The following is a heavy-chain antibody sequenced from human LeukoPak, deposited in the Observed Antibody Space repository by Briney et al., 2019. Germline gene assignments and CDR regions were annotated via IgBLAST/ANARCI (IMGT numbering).Heavy chain of an antibody. CDR3: ARGRLVATITGYYYYYMDV. D-gene: IGHD5-12*01. J-gene: IGHJ6*03. Sequence: ASVKVPCKASGYTFTSYAMHWVRQAPGQRLEWMGWINACNGNTKYSQEFQGRVTITRDTSASTAYMELSSLRSEDMAVYYCARGRLVATITGYYYYYMDVWGKGTTVTVSS. V-gene: IGHV1-3*03. CDR2: INACNGNT. CDR1: GYTFTSYA.